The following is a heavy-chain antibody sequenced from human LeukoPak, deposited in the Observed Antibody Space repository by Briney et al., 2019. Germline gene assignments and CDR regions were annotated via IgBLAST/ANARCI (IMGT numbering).Heavy chain of an antibody. CDR2: IYPSDSNT. Sequence: GESLKISCKGSGYSFTNFCIAWVRQMPGKGLEWMGIIYPSDSNTRYSPSFQGQVTISADKSISTAYLQWSSLKASDTAMYYCARHIASYYAAFDIWGQGTMVTVSS. V-gene: IGHV5-51*01. D-gene: IGHD3-10*01. CDR3: ARHIASYYAAFDI. J-gene: IGHJ3*02. CDR1: GYSFTNFC.